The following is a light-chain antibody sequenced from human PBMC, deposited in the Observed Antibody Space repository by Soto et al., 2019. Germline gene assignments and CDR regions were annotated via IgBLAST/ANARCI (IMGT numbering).Light chain of an antibody. V-gene: IGLV3-21*02. CDR1: KIGSKS. CDR3: QVWDRTSQHVV. J-gene: IGLJ2*01. Sequence: SHELTQPPSVSVAPGQTARITCGGDKIGSKSVHWYQQKPGQAPALVVYEDSDRPSGIPERFSGSNSGNTATLTISRVEAGDEADYYCQVWDRTSQHVVFGGGTQLTVL. CDR2: EDS.